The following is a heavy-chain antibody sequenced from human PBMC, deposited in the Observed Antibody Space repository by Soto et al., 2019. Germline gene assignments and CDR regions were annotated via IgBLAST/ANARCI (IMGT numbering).Heavy chain of an antibody. V-gene: IGHV5-51*01. J-gene: IGHJ3*02. CDR3: ARHWDFWSGYFFGGAVHKDAFDI. Sequence: GESLKISCKGSGYSFTSYWIGWVRQMPGKGLEWMGIIYPGDSDTRYSPSFQGQVTISADKSIRTAYLQWSSLKASDTAMYYCARHWDFWSGYFFGGAVHKDAFDIWGQGTMVTVSS. CDR2: IYPGDSDT. CDR1: GYSFTSYW. D-gene: IGHD3-3*01.